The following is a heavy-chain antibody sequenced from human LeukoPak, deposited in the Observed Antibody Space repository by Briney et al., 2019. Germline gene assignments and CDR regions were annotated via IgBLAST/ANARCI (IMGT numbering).Heavy chain of an antibody. J-gene: IGHJ5*02. CDR3: AIVTGPRGSSWFNWFDP. Sequence: SETLSLTCAVYGGSISGYYWSWIRQPPGKGLEWIGEINHSGSTNYNPSLKSRVTISVDTSKNQFSLKLSSVTAADTAVYYCAIVTGPRGSSWFNWFDPWGQGTLVTVSS. CDR2: INHSGST. D-gene: IGHD6-13*01. V-gene: IGHV4-34*01. CDR1: GGSISGYY.